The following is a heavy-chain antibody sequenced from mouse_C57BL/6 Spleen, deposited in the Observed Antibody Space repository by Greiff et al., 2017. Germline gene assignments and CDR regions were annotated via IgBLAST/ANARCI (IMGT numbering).Heavy chain of an antibody. CDR1: GFTFSDYG. V-gene: IGHV5-17*01. J-gene: IGHJ4*01. D-gene: IGHD4-1*01. CDR2: ISSGSSTI. Sequence: EVQLVESGGGLVKPGGSLKLSCAASGFTFSDYGMHWVRQAPEKGLEWVAYISSGSSTIYYPDTVKGRFTISRDNAKNTLFLQMTSLRSEDTAMYYCAREITGYAMDYWGQGTSVTVSS. CDR3: AREITGYAMDY.